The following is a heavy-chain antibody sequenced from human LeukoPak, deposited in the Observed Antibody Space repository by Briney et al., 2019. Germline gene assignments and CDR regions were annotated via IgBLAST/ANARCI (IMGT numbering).Heavy chain of an antibody. CDR1: GYTFTGYY. CDR3: ARDLQIAVADSDY. J-gene: IGHJ4*02. D-gene: IGHD6-19*01. V-gene: IGHV1-2*02. CDR2: INPNSGGT. Sequence: GASVKVSCKASGYTFTGYYMHWVRQAPGQGLGWMGWINPNSGGTNYAQKFQGRVTMTRDTSISTAYMELSRLRSDDTAVYYCARDLQIAVADSDYWGQGTLVTVSS.